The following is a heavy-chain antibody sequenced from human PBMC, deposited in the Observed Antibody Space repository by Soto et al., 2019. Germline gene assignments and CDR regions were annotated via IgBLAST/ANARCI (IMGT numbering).Heavy chain of an antibody. CDR2: LSVSGSST. V-gene: IGHV3-74*01. Sequence: GSLRLSCAASGFSFSHYWMHWVRQAPGKGLEWVSALSVSGSSTYYADSVKGRFTISRDNAENTLYLQMDSLRAEDTAVYYCAGIGTYYDSSGFLYWGQGTLVTVSS. CDR1: GFSFSHYW. J-gene: IGHJ4*02. CDR3: AGIGTYYDSSGFLY. D-gene: IGHD3-22*01.